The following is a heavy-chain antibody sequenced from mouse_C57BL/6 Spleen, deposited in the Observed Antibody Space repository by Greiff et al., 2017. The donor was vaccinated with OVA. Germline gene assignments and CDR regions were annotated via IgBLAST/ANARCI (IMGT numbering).Heavy chain of an antibody. J-gene: IGHJ1*03. Sequence: QVTLKVSGPGILQPSQTLSLTCSFSGFSLRTFGMGVGWIRQPSGKGLEWLAHIWWDDDKYYNPALKSRLTISKDTSKNQVFLKIANVDTADTATYYCARIPYYGSNDWYFDVWGTGTTVTVSS. D-gene: IGHD1-1*01. CDR3: ARIPYYGSNDWYFDV. CDR2: IWWDDDK. CDR1: GFSLRTFGMG. V-gene: IGHV8-8*01.